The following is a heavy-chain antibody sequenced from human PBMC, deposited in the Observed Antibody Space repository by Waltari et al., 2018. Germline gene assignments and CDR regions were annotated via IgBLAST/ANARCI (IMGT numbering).Heavy chain of an antibody. V-gene: IGHV3-7*01. Sequence: EVQLVESGGGLVQPGGSLRLSCAGSGFSFNNYWMSWLRQAPGKGLGWVAHIKQDGSEIYYLDSVKGRFSISRDNAKKSLYLQMNSLRGDDTAVFYCVTWGDLGNFWGQGTLVTVSA. J-gene: IGHJ4*02. CDR2: IKQDGSEI. CDR3: VTWGDLGNF. CDR1: GFSFNNYW. D-gene: IGHD7-27*01.